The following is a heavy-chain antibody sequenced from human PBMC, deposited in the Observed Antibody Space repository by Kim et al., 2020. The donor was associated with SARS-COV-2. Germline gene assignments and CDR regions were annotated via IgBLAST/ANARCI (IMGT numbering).Heavy chain of an antibody. CDR2: ISGYNANR. CDR3: ARDAGTGGRMDV. V-gene: IGHV1-18*01. J-gene: IGHJ6*03. D-gene: IGHD1-7*01. Sequence: ASVKVSCKGSGYTFSDYGVGWVRQAPGQGLEWMGWISGYNANRYCAQRLQGRLTMTIDTSTSIAYMELRSLRSDDTAVYYCARDAGTGGRMDVWGEGTTV. CDR1: GYTFSDYG.